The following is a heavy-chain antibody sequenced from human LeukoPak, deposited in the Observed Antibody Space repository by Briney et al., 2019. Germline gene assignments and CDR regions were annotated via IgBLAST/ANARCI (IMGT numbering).Heavy chain of an antibody. Sequence: GGSLRLSCAASGSTFSSYAMSWVRQAPGKGLEWVSAISGSGGSTYYADSVKGRFTISRDNSKNTLYLQMNSLRAEDTAVYYCATPGQYSSSWYGVFDYWGQGTLVTVSS. CDR2: ISGSGGST. D-gene: IGHD6-13*01. CDR3: ATPGQYSSSWYGVFDY. CDR1: GSTFSSYA. J-gene: IGHJ4*02. V-gene: IGHV3-23*01.